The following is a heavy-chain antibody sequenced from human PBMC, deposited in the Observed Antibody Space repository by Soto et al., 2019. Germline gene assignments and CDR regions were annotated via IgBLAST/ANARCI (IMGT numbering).Heavy chain of an antibody. CDR3: ARTDREFYGLDV. J-gene: IGHJ6*02. CDR2: ISAAGDP. CDR1: GFTFRNYD. V-gene: IGHV3-13*05. Sequence: EVQLVESGGGLVQPGGSLRLSCGASGFTFRNYDMHWVRQGTGNGLEWVSGISAAGDPDYADSVEGRFTISRENAQNSFFLQMNSRRVGDTAVYYCARTDREFYGLDVWGQGTKVIVSS.